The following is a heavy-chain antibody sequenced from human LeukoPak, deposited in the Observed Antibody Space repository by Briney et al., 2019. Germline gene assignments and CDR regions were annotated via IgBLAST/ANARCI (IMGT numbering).Heavy chain of an antibody. J-gene: IGHJ5*02. V-gene: IGHV3-23*01. Sequence: QAGGSLRPSCAASGFTFSSYGMRWVRQAPGKGLEWVSAICCGGGNTYYADSVKGRFTISRDNSKNTLYLQMNSLRAEDTAVYYGAKEIPLGGHSNGYSPENWFDPWGQGTLVTVSS. CDR1: GFTFSSYG. D-gene: IGHD6-19*01. CDR3: AKEIPLGGHSNGYSPENWFDP. CDR2: ICCGGGNT.